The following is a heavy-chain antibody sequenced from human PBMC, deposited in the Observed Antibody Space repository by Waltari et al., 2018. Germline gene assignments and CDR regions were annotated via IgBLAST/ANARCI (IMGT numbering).Heavy chain of an antibody. J-gene: IGHJ4*02. V-gene: IGHV3-30*18. CDR3: AKDTGGSGWVKYYFDY. CDR1: GFTFSSYG. D-gene: IGHD3-16*01. Sequence: QVQLVESGGGVVQPGRSLSLSCAASGFTFSSYGMHWVRQAPGQGREWVAVISYDGSNKYYADSVKGRFTISRDNSKNTLYLQMNSLRAEDTAVYYCAKDTGGSGWVKYYFDYWGQGTLVTVSS. CDR2: ISYDGSNK.